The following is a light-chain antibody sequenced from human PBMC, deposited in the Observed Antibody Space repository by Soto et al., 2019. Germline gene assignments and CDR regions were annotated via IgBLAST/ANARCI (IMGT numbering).Light chain of an antibody. J-gene: IGLJ1*01. V-gene: IGLV2-14*01. CDR3: SSYTRSSFYV. CDR1: SSDVGGYNY. Sequence: QAVVTQPASVSGSPGQSITISCTGTSSDVGGYNYVSWYQQHPGKAPKLMIYDVSNRPSGVSNRFSGSKSGNTASLTISGLQAEDEADYYCSSYTRSSFYVFGTGTKLTVL. CDR2: DVS.